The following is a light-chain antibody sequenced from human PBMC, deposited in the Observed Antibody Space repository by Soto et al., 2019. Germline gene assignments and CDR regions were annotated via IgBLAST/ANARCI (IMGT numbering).Light chain of an antibody. V-gene: IGKV3-20*01. Sequence: EIVLTQSPGTLYLSPGKRATLSCRASQSISSSYLAWYQQRPGQAPRLLIYGASSRATGIPDRFSGSGSGTEFTLTISRLEPEDFAVYYCQQYDTSPLTFGGGTKVDI. CDR3: QQYDTSPLT. CDR2: GAS. J-gene: IGKJ4*01. CDR1: QSISSSY.